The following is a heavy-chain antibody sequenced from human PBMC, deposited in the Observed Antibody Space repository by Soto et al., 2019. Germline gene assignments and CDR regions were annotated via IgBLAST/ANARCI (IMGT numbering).Heavy chain of an antibody. CDR1: GFTFSNYW. CDR2: ILYDGSKK. Sequence: GGSLRLSCATSGFTFSNYWMSWVRQPPGKGLEWVAVILYDGSKKYYADSMKGRFTISRDNSKNTLYLQMDSLRAEDTAVYYCAKDRGALRWSEEHYYFDYWGQGALVTVSS. CDR3: AKDRGALRWSEEHYYFDY. J-gene: IGHJ4*02. D-gene: IGHD4-17*01. V-gene: IGHV3-30*18.